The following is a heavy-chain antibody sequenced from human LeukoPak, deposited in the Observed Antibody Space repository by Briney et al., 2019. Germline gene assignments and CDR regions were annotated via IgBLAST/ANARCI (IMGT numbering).Heavy chain of an antibody. CDR1: GFTFSSYA. CDR3: AKSRFPAATSVLQYYGY. Sequence: GGSLRLSCAASGFTFSSYAMSWVRQAPGKGLEWVSAISGSGGSTYYADSVKGRFTISRDNSKNTLYLQMNSLRAEDTAVYYCAKSRFPAATSVLQYYGYWGQGTLVTVSS. V-gene: IGHV3-23*01. D-gene: IGHD3-9*01. J-gene: IGHJ4*02. CDR2: ISGSGGST.